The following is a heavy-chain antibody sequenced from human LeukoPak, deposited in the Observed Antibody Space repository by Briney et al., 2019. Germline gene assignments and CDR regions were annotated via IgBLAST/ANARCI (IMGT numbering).Heavy chain of an antibody. J-gene: IGHJ4*02. CDR2: IRYDGSNK. D-gene: IGHD4-23*01. V-gene: IGHV3-30*02. Sequence: PGGSLRLSCAASGFTFSTYGMHWVRQAPGKGLEWLAFIRYDGSNKYYADSVKGRFTISRDNYKNTLYLQMNRLRSDDTAFYYCAKDRRSWQLAPQVEDSWGQGTLVTVSS. CDR3: AKDRRSWQLAPQVEDS. CDR1: GFTFSTYG.